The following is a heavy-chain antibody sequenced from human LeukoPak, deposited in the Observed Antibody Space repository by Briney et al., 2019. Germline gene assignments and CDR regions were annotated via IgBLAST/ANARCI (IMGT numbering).Heavy chain of an antibody. J-gene: IGHJ6*03. V-gene: IGHV3-48*01. Sequence: GGSLRLSCAASGFTFSSYSMNWVRQARGKGLEWVSYISSSSSTIYYADPVKGRFTISRDNAKNSLYLQMNSLRAEDTAVYYCARGDSGSYYYYYYYMDVWGKGTTVTVSS. CDR2: ISSSSSTI. D-gene: IGHD1-26*01. CDR3: ARGDSGSYYYYYYYMDV. CDR1: GFTFSSYS.